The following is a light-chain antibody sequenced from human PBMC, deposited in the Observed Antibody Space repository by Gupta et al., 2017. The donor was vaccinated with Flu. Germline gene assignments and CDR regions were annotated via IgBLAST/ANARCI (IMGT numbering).Light chain of an antibody. CDR2: GAF. Sequence: EILMTQSLATLSVSQGERATLSCRASQSVSTNLAWYQQKPGQAPRLLIYGAFSRATGIPGRFSGSGSGTEFTLTISSLQSEDVAVYYCQQYNNWPPMTFGQGTKVEIK. CDR1: QSVSTN. CDR3: QQYNNWPPMT. V-gene: IGKV3-15*01. J-gene: IGKJ1*01.